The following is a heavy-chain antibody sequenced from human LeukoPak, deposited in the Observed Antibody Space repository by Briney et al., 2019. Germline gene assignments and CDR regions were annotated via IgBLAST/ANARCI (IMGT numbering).Heavy chain of an antibody. CDR1: GYTFTGYY. Sequence: ASVKVSCKASGYTFTGYYMHWVRQAPGQGLEWMGWINPNSGGTNYAQKFQGRVTMTRDTSISTAYMELSRLRSDDTAVYYCASSFSRTYYCDSSGYHTLGYWGQGTLVTVSS. J-gene: IGHJ4*02. CDR2: INPNSGGT. V-gene: IGHV1-2*02. D-gene: IGHD3-22*01. CDR3: ASSFSRTYYCDSSGYHTLGY.